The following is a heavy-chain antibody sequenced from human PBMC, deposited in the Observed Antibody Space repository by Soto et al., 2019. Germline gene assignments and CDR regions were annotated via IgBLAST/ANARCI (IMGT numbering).Heavy chain of an antibody. D-gene: IGHD3-16*02. V-gene: IGHV1-69*01. CDR1: GGTFSSYA. CDR3: XRDELYDYVWGSYRPYGMDV. Sequence: QVQLVQSGAEVKKPGSSVKVSCKASGGTFSSYAISWVRQAPGQGLEWMGGIIPIFGTANYAQKFQGRVTITAXXXXXXXXXXXXXXXXXXXXXXXXXRDELYDYVWGSYRPYGMDVWGQGTTVTVSS. J-gene: IGHJ6*02. CDR2: IIPIFGTA.